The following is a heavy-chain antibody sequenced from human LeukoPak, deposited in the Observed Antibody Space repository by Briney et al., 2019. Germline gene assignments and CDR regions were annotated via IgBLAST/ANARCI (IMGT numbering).Heavy chain of an antibody. J-gene: IGHJ5*02. Sequence: PSETLSLTCTVSGGSISSYYWSWIRQPPGKGLEWIGYIYYSGSTNYNPSLKSRATISVDTSKNQFSLKLSSVTAADTAVYYCARVLPVDSYTAMVGCLLDPWGQGTLVTVSS. CDR1: GGSISSYY. V-gene: IGHV4-59*01. CDR3: ARVLPVDSYTAMVGCLLDP. D-gene: IGHD5-18*01. CDR2: IYYSGST.